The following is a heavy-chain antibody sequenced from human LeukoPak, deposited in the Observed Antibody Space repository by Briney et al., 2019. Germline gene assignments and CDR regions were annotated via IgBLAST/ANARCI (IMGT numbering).Heavy chain of an antibody. CDR1: GYGFPIYW. J-gene: IGHJ3*02. CDR2: IYPGDSNV. D-gene: IGHD4/OR15-4a*01. Sequence: GESLKISCKGSGYGFPIYWIAWVRQMPGKGLEWMGIIYPGDSNVRYSPSFQGQVTISADKSVATAYLQWSSLKASDTAMYFCARLNGGANLLGDSLDIWGQGTMVTVSS. V-gene: IGHV5-51*01. CDR3: ARLNGGANLLGDSLDI.